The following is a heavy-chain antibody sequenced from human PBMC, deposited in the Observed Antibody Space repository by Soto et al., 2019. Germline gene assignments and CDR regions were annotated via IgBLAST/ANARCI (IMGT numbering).Heavy chain of an antibody. CDR2: ISSNGGST. D-gene: IGHD1-26*01. V-gene: IGHV3-64*01. Sequence: EVQLVESGGGLVQPGGSLRLSCAASGFTFSSYAMHWVRQAPGKGLEYVSAISSNGGSTYYANSVKGRFTISRENSKNTLYRQMGSLRADEMAVYYCASDTKSGSYSLDYWGQGTLVTVSS. CDR3: ASDTKSGSYSLDY. CDR1: GFTFSSYA. J-gene: IGHJ4*02.